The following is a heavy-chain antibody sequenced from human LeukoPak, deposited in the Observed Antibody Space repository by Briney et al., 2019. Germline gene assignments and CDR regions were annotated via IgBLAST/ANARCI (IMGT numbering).Heavy chain of an antibody. CDR1: GGSISSYY. CDR2: IYASGST. Sequence: SETLSLTCTVSGGSISSYYWSSIRQPAGKGLEWIGRIYASGSTNYNPSLKSRVTMSVDTSKSQFSLKLISVTAADTAVYYCTRDPRGIVGANHNWFDPWGQGTLVTVSS. V-gene: IGHV4-4*07. D-gene: IGHD1-26*01. CDR3: TRDPRGIVGANHNWFDP. J-gene: IGHJ5*02.